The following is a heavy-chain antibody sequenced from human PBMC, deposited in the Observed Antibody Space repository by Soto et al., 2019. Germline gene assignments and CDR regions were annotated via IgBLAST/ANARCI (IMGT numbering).Heavy chain of an antibody. CDR1: GGSISSSSYY. D-gene: IGHD4-17*01. V-gene: IGHV4-39*01. J-gene: IGHJ6*02. CDR3: ARGSEYGDYPYYYYYGMDV. CDR2: IYYSGST. Sequence: SETLSLTXTVSGGSISSSSYYWGWIRQPPGKGLEWIGSIYYSGSTYYNPSLKSRVTISVDTSKNQFSLKLSSVTAADTAVYYCARGSEYGDYPYYYYYGMDVWGQGTTVTVSS.